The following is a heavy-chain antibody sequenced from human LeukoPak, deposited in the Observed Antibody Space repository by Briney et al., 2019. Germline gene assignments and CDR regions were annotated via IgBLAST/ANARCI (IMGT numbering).Heavy chain of an antibody. V-gene: IGHV3-33*01. CDR3: ARDRWSYDPQGGFDC. J-gene: IGHJ4*02. Sequence: GGSPRLSCAASGFTFSSYGMHWVRQAPGKGLEWVAVIWYDGSNKYYADSVKGRFTISRDNSKNTLYLQMNSLRAEDTAVYYCARDRWSYDPQGGFDCWGQGTLVTVSS. CDR2: IWYDGSNK. CDR1: GFTFSSYG. D-gene: IGHD3-22*01.